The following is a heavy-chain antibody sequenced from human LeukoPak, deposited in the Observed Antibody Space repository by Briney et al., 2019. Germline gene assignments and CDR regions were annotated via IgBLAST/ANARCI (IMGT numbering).Heavy chain of an antibody. CDR3: AREPSESFIDY. CDR2: ISPYNDNT. J-gene: IGHJ4*02. D-gene: IGHD1-26*01. V-gene: IGHV1-18*01. Sequence: SVKVSCKASGYTFTKYGINWVRQAPGQGLEWMGWISPYNDNTKYAQILQGRVTMTTDTSTSTAYMELRSLRSDDTAVYYCAREPSESFIDYWGQGTLVTVSS. CDR1: GYTFTKYG.